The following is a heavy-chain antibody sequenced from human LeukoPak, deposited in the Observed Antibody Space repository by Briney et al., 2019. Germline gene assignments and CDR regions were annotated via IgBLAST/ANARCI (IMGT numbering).Heavy chain of an antibody. J-gene: IGHJ4*02. D-gene: IGHD6-13*01. Sequence: GGSLRLSCAASGFTFSSYEMNWVRQAPGRGLEWVSYISSSGYTIYYADSVKGRFTISRDNAKNSLYLQMNSLRAEDTAVYYCAKSWAAADYWGQGTLVTVSS. CDR2: ISSSGYTI. V-gene: IGHV3-48*03. CDR1: GFTFSSYE. CDR3: AKSWAAADY.